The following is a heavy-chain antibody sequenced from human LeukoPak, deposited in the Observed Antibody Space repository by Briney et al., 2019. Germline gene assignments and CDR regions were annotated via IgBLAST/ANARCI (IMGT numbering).Heavy chain of an antibody. V-gene: IGHV1-46*01. CDR3: ARERVLTGYPPYYYGMDV. J-gene: IGHJ6*04. Sequence: ASVKVSCKASGYTFTSYYMHWVRQAPGQGLEWMGIINPSGGSTSYAQKFQGRVTMTRDTSTSTVYMELSSLRSEDTAVYYCARERVLTGYPPYYYGMDVWGKGTTVTVSS. CDR2: INPSGGST. CDR1: GYTFTSYY. D-gene: IGHD3-9*01.